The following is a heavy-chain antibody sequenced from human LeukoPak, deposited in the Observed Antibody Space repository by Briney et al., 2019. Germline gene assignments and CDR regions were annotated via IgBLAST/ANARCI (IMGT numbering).Heavy chain of an antibody. Sequence: GGSLRVSCADSGFPFSNYAMRWVRQAQEKGLEWVSVLNARATSPHYADSVKGRFTISRDNPKNTLYLQMDRLRAEDTAVYYCAKEAWFGELALDRWGQGTLVTVSS. V-gene: IGHV3-23*01. CDR2: LNARATSP. J-gene: IGHJ5*02. D-gene: IGHD3-10*01. CDR1: GFPFSNYA. CDR3: AKEAWFGELALDR.